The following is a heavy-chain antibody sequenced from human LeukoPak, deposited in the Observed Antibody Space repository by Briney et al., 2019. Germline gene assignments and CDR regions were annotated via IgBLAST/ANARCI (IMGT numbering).Heavy chain of an antibody. J-gene: IGHJ5*02. D-gene: IGHD2-2*02. CDR3: ARGLSIVVVPAAIVT. Sequence: GASVKVSCKASGYTLTGYYMHWVRQAPGQGLEWMGWINPNSGGTNYAQKFQGRVTMTRDTSISTAYMELSRLRSDDTAVYYCARGLSIVVVPAAIVTWGQGTLVTVSS. CDR2: INPNSGGT. CDR1: GYTLTGYY. V-gene: IGHV1-2*02.